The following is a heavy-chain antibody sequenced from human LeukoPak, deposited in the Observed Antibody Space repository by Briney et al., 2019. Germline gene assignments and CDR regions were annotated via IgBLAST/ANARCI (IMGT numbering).Heavy chain of an antibody. V-gene: IGHV3-23*01. CDR3: VRETRTGLDLGFDI. CDR1: GFTFSSCV. CDR2: ISGSGDST. J-gene: IGHJ3*02. D-gene: IGHD6-19*01. Sequence: GGSLRLSCAASGFTFSSCVMNWVRQAPGKGLEWVSTISGSGDSTYYAESVKGRFTISRDNSKNTLFLQMKNLRAEDTAVYYCVRETRTGLDLGFDIWGQGTRVTVSS.